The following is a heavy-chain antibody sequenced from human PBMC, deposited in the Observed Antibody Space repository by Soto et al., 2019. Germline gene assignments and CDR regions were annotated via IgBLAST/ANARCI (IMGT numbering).Heavy chain of an antibody. Sequence: SETLSLTCTVSGGSISSSSYYWGWIRQPPGKGLEWIGSIYYSGSTYYNPSLKSRVTISVDTSKNQFSLKLSSVTAADTAVYYCARHQRAAAAYYYYYMDVWGKGTTVTVSS. CDR3: ARHQRAAAAYYYYYMDV. V-gene: IGHV4-39*01. CDR2: IYYSGST. CDR1: GGSISSSSYY. D-gene: IGHD6-13*01. J-gene: IGHJ6*03.